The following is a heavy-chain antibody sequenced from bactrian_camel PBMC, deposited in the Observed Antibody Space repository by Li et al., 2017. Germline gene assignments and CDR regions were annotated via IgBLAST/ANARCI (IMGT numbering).Heavy chain of an antibody. Sequence: VQLVESGGGSVQAGGSLRLSCAASGVPYSYCMGWFRQALGKEREAVATIYTGGGGSAYYVDSVKGRFTISEDNAKNTVYLQMDSLKPEDTAMYYCAAAGSDGYCDDIDLPYEFEACGQGTQVTVS. D-gene: IGHD2*01. CDR2: IYTGGGGSA. V-gene: IGHV3S40*01. CDR1: GVPYSYC. J-gene: IGHJ4*01.